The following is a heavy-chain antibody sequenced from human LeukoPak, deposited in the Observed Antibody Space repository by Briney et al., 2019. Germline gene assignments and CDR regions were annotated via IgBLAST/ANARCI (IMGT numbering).Heavy chain of an antibody. Sequence: SVKVSCKASGGTFSSYAISWVRQAPRQGLEWMGGIIPIFGTANYAQKFQGRVTITTDESTSTAYMELSSLRSEDTAVYYCASIRSLGRDGYNSYYFDYWGQGTLVTVSS. V-gene: IGHV1-69*05. CDR2: IIPIFGTA. D-gene: IGHD5-24*01. J-gene: IGHJ4*02. CDR1: GGTFSSYA. CDR3: ASIRSLGRDGYNSYYFDY.